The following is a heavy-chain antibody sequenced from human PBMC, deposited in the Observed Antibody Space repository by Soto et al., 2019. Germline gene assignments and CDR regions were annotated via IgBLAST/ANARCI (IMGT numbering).Heavy chain of an antibody. D-gene: IGHD3-22*01. CDR1: GFTFSSYW. CDR3: VRDYDSSGYNSDY. Sequence: PGGSLRLSCAASGFTFSSYWMHWVRQVPGKGLVWVSRINSGGTGTIYADSVKGRFTISRDNAKNTLYLQMNSLRAEDTAVYYCVRDYDSSGYNSDYWGQGTPVTVSS. V-gene: IGHV3-74*01. J-gene: IGHJ4*02. CDR2: INSGGTGT.